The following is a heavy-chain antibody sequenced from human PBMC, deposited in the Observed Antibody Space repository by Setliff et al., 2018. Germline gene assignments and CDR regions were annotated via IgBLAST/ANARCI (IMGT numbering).Heavy chain of an antibody. CDR1: GFTFSDYY. CDR3: ARNLQDYYDSSGYSFPAYFDY. D-gene: IGHD3-22*01. CDR2: ITSSGTTT. Sequence: GGSLRLSCAASGFTFSDYYMSWIRQAPGKGLEWVSYITSSGTTTFYVDSVKGRFTISRDNAKKSLYLQMNSLRAEDTAVYYCARNLQDYYDSSGYSFPAYFDYWGQGTLVTVSS. J-gene: IGHJ4*02. V-gene: IGHV3-11*01.